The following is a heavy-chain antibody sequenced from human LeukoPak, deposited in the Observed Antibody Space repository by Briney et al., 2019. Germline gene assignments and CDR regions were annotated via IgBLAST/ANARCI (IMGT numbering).Heavy chain of an antibody. J-gene: IGHJ4*02. CDR2: IIPIFGIT. CDR3: ARRFNYYDSSGYYEGFYFDY. V-gene: IGHV1-69*13. CDR1: GGTFSSYA. Sequence: SEKVSCKASGGTFSSYAISWVRQAPRQGLEWRGGIIPIFGITKYAKKFQSRLTITADESTSTAYMELSSRRSEDTAVYYCARRFNYYDSSGYYEGFYFDYWGQGTLVTVSS. D-gene: IGHD3-22*01.